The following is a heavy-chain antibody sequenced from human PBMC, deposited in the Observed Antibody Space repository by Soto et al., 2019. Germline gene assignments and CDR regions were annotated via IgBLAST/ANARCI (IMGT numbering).Heavy chain of an antibody. D-gene: IGHD3-9*01. CDR3: ARGASMLDMVLPGYYNDY. CDR2: INHSGST. V-gene: IGHV4-34*01. J-gene: IGHJ4*02. Sequence: ASETLSLTCAVYGGSFSGYYWSWIRQPPGKGLEWIGEINHSGSTNYNPSLKSRVTISVDTSKNQFSLKLSSVTAADTAVYYCARGASMLDMVLPGYYNDYWGQGTLVTVSS. CDR1: GGSFSGYY.